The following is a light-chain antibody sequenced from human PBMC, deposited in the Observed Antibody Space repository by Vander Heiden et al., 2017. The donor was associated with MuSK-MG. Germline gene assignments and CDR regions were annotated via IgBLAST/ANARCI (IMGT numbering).Light chain of an antibody. CDR1: SNDVGGYDY. J-gene: IGLJ2*01. V-gene: IGLV2-11*01. CDR2: DVS. CDR3: YSYAVTHML. Sequence: QSALTQPRSVSGSPGQSVTISCTGTSNDVGGYDYVSWYQQYPGKAPNLMIYDVSERPSGVPDRFSGSKSDNTASLTISGLQAEDEADYYCYSYAVTHMLLGGGTKLTGL.